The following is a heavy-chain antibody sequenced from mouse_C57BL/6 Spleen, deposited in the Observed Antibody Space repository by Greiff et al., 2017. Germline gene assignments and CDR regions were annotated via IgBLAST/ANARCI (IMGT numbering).Heavy chain of an antibody. CDR1: GYTFTSYD. J-gene: IGHJ2*01. D-gene: IGHD2-1*01. CDR2: IYPRDGST. CDR3: AREGNYDPSYFDY. Sequence: QVQLQQSGPELVKPGASVKLSCKASGYTFTSYDINWVKQRPGQGLEWIGWIYPRDGSTKYDEKFKGKATLTVDTSSSTAYMELHSLTSEDSAVYFCAREGNYDPSYFDYWGQGTTLTVSS. V-gene: IGHV1-85*01.